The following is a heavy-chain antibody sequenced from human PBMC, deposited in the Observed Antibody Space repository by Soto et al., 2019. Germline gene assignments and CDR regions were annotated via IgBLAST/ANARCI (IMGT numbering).Heavy chain of an antibody. CDR3: TRDYSSGWYKAYYYYGMDV. V-gene: IGHV3-49*03. D-gene: IGHD6-19*01. Sequence: PGGSLRLSCTASGFTFGDYAMSWFRQAPGKGLEWVGFIRSKAYGGTTEYAASVKGRFTISRDDSKSIAYLQMNSLKTEDTAVYYCTRDYSSGWYKAYYYYGMDVWGQGPTVTVSS. CDR1: GFTFGDYA. CDR2: IRSKAYGGTT. J-gene: IGHJ6*02.